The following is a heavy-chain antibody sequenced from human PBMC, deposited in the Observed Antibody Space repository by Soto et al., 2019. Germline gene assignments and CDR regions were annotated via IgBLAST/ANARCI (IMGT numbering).Heavy chain of an antibody. CDR1: GDGVSSNSAA. CDR3: AREDRQWLVRGSGYYYGMDV. D-gene: IGHD6-19*01. Sequence: PSQTLSLTCAISGDGVSSNSAAWNWIRQSPSRGLEWLGRTYYRSKWYNDYAVSVKSRITINPDTSKNQFSLQLNSVTPEDTAVYYCAREDRQWLVRGSGYYYGMDVWGQGTTVTVS. J-gene: IGHJ6*02. V-gene: IGHV6-1*01. CDR2: TYYRSKWYN.